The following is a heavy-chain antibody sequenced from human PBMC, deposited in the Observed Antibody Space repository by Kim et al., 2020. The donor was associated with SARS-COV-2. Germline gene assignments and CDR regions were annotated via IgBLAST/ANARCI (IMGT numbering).Heavy chain of an antibody. J-gene: IGHJ5*02. V-gene: IGHV3-23*01. Sequence: SMKGRFPISRANSKNPLYLPMNSLRAEDTAVYYCAKDPQATYPGGWFDPWGQGTLVTVSS. CDR3: AKDPQATYPGGWFDP.